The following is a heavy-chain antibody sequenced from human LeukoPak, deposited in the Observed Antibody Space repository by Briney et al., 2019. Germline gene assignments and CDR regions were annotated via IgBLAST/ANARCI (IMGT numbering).Heavy chain of an antibody. CDR3: AKLSFYFDF. J-gene: IGHJ4*02. CDR2: ISGNGAST. Sequence: GGSLRLSCAASGFTFSSYAMSWVRQGPGRGLEWVSAISGNGASTYYADSVKGRLTISRDNSKNTLYLQMNSLRAEDTAVYYCAKLSFYFDFWGQGTLVTVSS. CDR1: GFTFSSYA. V-gene: IGHV3-23*01.